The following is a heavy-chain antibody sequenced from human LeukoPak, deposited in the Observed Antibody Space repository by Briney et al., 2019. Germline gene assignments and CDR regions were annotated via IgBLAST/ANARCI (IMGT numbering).Heavy chain of an antibody. D-gene: IGHD2-2*01. CDR3: ARVITSWSDRQYYYSMDV. CDR2: IYTGGST. J-gene: IGHJ6*03. Sequence: PGGSLRLSCAVSGFTVSSNYMTWVRQAPGKGLEWVSVIYTGGSTDYADSVKGRFTISRDTSKNTLYLQMNSLTVEDTAIYYCARVITSWSDRQYYYSMDVWGKGTTVTVSS. V-gene: IGHV3-53*01. CDR1: GFTVSSNY.